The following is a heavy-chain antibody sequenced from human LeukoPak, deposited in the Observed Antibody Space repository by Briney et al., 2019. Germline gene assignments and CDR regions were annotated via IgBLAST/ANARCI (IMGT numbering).Heavy chain of an antibody. V-gene: IGHV3-7*01. CDR1: GFTFSKYW. D-gene: IGHD6-13*01. CDR3: AKDATAVPGTVYMDV. J-gene: IGHJ6*03. CDR2: IKQDGSEK. Sequence: GGSLRLSCVASGFTFSKYWMTWVRQAPGKGLEWVGNIKQDGSEKYYADSVKGRFTISRDNAKNSVYLQMTSLRAEDTALYYCAKDATAVPGTVYMDVWGKGTTVTISS.